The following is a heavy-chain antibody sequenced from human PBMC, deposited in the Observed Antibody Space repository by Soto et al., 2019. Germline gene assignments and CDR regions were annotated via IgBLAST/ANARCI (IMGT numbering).Heavy chain of an antibody. CDR3: ARGDSSTYLNWFDP. CDR1: AGSISPYY. J-gene: IGHJ5*02. V-gene: IGHV4-59*01. Sequence: PSETLSLTCTVSAGSISPYYWSWIRPPPGRGLEWIGYIYYSGTTNYNPSLKSRVTMSVDTSKNQFSLKLTSVTAADTAVYYCARGDSSTYLNWFDPWGQGTLVTVSS. D-gene: IGHD6-13*01. CDR2: IYYSGTT.